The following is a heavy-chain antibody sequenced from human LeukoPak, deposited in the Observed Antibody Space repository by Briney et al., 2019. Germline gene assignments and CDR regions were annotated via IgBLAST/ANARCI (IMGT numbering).Heavy chain of an antibody. CDR3: ARHSGTTGTTGIDY. Sequence: PSETLSLTCAVYGGSFSGYYWSWIRQPPGKGLEWSGEINHSGSTNYNPSLKSRVTISVDTSKNQFSLKLSSVTAADTAVYYCARHSGTTGTTGIDYWGQGTLVTVSS. D-gene: IGHD1-1*01. CDR1: GGSFSGYY. V-gene: IGHV4-34*01. J-gene: IGHJ4*02. CDR2: INHSGST.